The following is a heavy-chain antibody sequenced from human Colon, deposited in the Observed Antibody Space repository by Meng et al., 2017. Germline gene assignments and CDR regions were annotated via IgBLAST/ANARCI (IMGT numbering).Heavy chain of an antibody. V-gene: IGHV4-4*02. D-gene: IGHD2-2*01. Sequence: VQLRESVPGLGKPSGTLSLTCAVSGGSISSSNWWSWVRQPPGKGLEWIGEIYHSGSTNYNPSLKSRVTISVDKSKNQFSLKLSSVTAADTAVYYCASGRKYCSSTSCYGQFDYWGQGTLVTVSS. CDR1: GGSISSSNW. CDR2: IYHSGST. J-gene: IGHJ4*02. CDR3: ASGRKYCSSTSCYGQFDY.